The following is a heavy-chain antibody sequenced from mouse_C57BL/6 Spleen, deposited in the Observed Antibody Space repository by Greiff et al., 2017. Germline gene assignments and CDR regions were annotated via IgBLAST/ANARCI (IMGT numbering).Heavy chain of an antibody. Sequence: EVQVVESEGGLVQPGSSMKLSCTASGFTFSDYYMAWVRQVPEKGLEWVANINYDGSSTYYLDSLKSRFIISRDNAKNILYLQMSSLKSEDAATYYCARDPSTGFDYWGQGTTLTVSS. CDR2: INYDGSST. CDR3: ARDPSTGFDY. CDR1: GFTFSDYY. D-gene: IGHD1-1*01. V-gene: IGHV5-16*01. J-gene: IGHJ2*01.